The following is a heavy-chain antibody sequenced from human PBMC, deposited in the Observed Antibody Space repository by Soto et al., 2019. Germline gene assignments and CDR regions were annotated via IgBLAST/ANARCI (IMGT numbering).Heavy chain of an antibody. V-gene: IGHV4-34*01. Sequence: QVQLQQWGAGLLKPSETLPLTCAVYGGSFSGYYWSWIRQPPGKGLEWIGEINHSGSTNYNPSLKSRVTISVDTSKNQFSLKLSSVTAADTAVYYCARGGGYSGYADFDYWGQGTLVTVSS. CDR1: GGSFSGYY. D-gene: IGHD5-12*01. J-gene: IGHJ4*02. CDR3: ARGGGYSGYADFDY. CDR2: INHSGST.